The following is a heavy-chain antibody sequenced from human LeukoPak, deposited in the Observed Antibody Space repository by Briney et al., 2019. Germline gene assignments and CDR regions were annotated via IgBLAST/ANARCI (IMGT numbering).Heavy chain of an antibody. CDR3: ARGYYYDSSGYYSPFDY. CDR2: INPSGGST. CDR1: GYTFTSYY. J-gene: IGHJ4*02. D-gene: IGHD3-22*01. V-gene: IGHV1-46*01. Sequence: ASAKVSCKASGYTFTSYYMHWVRQAPGQGLEWMGIINPSGGSTSYAQKFQGRVTMTRDTSTSTVYMELSSLRSEDTAVYYCARGYYYDSSGYYSPFDYWGQGTLVTVSS.